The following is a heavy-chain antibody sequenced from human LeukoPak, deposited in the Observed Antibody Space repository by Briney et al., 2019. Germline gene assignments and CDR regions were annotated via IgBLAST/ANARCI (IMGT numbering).Heavy chain of an antibody. D-gene: IGHD4-23*01. V-gene: IGHV4-61*02. CDR1: GGSISSGSYY. J-gene: IGHJ6*03. Sequence: SETLSLTCTVSGGSISSGSYYWSWIRQPAGKGLEWIGRIYTSGSTNYNPSLKSRVTISVDTSKNQFSLKLSSVTAADTAMYYCAREVADYGGYYYYHYMDVWGKGTTVTISS. CDR2: IYTSGST. CDR3: AREVADYGGYYYYHYMDV.